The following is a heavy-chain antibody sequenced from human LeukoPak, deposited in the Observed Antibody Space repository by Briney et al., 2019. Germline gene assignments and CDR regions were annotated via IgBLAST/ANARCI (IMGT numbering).Heavy chain of an antibody. V-gene: IGHV3-9*01. D-gene: IGHD6-19*01. Sequence: GRSLRLSCAASGFTFDDYAMHWVRQAPGKGLEWVSGISRNSGSIGYADSVKGRFTISRDNAKNSLYLQMNSLRAEDTALYYCAKRSSGWYYFDYWGQGTLVTVSS. CDR2: ISRNSGSI. J-gene: IGHJ4*02. CDR3: AKRSSGWYYFDY. CDR1: GFTFDDYA.